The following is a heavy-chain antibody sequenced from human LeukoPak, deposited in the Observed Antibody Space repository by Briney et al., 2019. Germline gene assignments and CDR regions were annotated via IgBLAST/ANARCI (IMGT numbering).Heavy chain of an antibody. CDR1: GFTFDDYG. J-gene: IGHJ3*02. CDR2: INWNGGST. Sequence: GGSLRLTCAASGFTFDDYGMSWVRQAPGKGLEWVSGINWNGGSTGYADSVKGRFTISRDNAKNSLYLQMNSLRAEDTALYYCARLGSGSGYTHDAFDIWGQGTMVTVSS. D-gene: IGHD3-22*01. CDR3: ARLGSGSGYTHDAFDI. V-gene: IGHV3-20*04.